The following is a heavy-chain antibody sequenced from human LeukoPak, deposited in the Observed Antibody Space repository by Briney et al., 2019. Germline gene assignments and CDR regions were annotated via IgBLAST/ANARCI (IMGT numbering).Heavy chain of an antibody. J-gene: IGHJ4*02. CDR3: ARESSGWFFDY. D-gene: IGHD6-19*01. CDR1: GGSFSGYY. CDR2: INHSGST. V-gene: IGHV4-34*01. Sequence: KPSETLSLTCAVYGGSFSGYYWSWIRQPPGKGLEWIGEINHSGSTNYNPSLKSRVTISVDTSKNQSSLKLSSVTAADTAVYFCARESSGWFFDYWGQGTLVTVSS.